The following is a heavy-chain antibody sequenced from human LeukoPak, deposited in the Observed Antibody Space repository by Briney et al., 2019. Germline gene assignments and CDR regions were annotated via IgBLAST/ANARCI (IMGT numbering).Heavy chain of an antibody. J-gene: IGHJ3*01. CDR1: GFSLSNSEVG. Sequence: SGPTLVKPTQTLTLTCSFSGFSLSNSEVGVGWIRQPPGKALEWLALIYWDDDKRFSRSLKSRLTITKDTAKNQVVLTLSNMDPVDTATYHCARTRSSGDYDAFDAWGQGTMVTVSS. V-gene: IGHV2-5*02. CDR3: ARTRSSGDYDAFDA. CDR2: IYWDDDK. D-gene: IGHD3-22*01.